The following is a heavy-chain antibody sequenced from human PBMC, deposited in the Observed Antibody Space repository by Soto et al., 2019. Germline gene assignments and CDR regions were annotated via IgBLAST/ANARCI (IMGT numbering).Heavy chain of an antibody. CDR1: GYTFTSYA. CDR3: ARVEDNHYGMDV. Sequence: ASVKVSSEASGYTFTSYAMHWVRQAPGQRLEWMGWINAGNGNTKYSQKFQGRVTITRDTSASTAYMELSSLRSEDTAVYYCARVEDNHYGMDVWGQGTTVTVSS. J-gene: IGHJ6*02. CDR2: INAGNGNT. V-gene: IGHV1-3*01. D-gene: IGHD2-15*01.